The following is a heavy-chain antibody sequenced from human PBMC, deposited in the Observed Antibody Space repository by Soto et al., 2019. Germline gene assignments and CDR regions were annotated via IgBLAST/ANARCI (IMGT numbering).Heavy chain of an antibody. CDR2: IWYDGSNK. V-gene: IGHV3-33*01. J-gene: IGHJ4*02. Sequence: QVRLVESGGGVVQRGRSLRLSCAASGFTFSSYGMHWVLQAPGKGLERVAVIWYDGSNKYYADSVKGRFTISRDNSKNTLDLQMNSLRAEDTAVYYWARVGRQLWPYFDYWGQGTLVTVSS. CDR3: ARVGRQLWPYFDY. D-gene: IGHD5-18*01. CDR1: GFTFSSYG.